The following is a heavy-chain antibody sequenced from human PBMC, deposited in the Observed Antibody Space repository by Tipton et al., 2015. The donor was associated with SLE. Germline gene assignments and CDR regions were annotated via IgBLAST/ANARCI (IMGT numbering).Heavy chain of an antibody. J-gene: IGHJ3*02. V-gene: IGHV4-34*01. D-gene: IGHD3-10*01. Sequence: TLSLTCAVYGGSFSGYYWSWIRQPPGKGLEWIGEINHSGSTNHNPSLKSRVTISVDTSKNQLSLKLSAVTAADTAVYYCARDYYGSGFVAFDIWGQGTMVTVSS. CDR2: INHSGST. CDR1: GGSFSGYY. CDR3: ARDYYGSGFVAFDI.